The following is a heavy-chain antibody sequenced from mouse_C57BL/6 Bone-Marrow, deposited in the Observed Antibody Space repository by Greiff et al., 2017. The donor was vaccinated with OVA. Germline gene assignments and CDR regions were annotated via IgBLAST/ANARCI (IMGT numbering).Heavy chain of an antibody. J-gene: IGHJ2*01. CDR2: INPGSGGT. V-gene: IGHV1-54*01. Sequence: QVQLQQSGAELVRPGTSVKVSCKASGYAFTNYLIEWVKQRPGQGLEWIGVINPGSGGTNYNEKFKGKATLTADKSSSTAYMQLSSLTSEDSAVYFCARRTTIEDYWGQGTTLTVSS. CDR1: GYAFTNYL. D-gene: IGHD5-5*01. CDR3: ARRTTIEDY.